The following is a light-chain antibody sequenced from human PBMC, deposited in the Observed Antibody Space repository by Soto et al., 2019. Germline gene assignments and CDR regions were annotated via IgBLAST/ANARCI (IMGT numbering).Light chain of an antibody. CDR2: DAY. Sequence: VLTQSPGTLSVSPGERVTLSCRDSQSVGSNLAWYQQKPGQAPRLLIYDAYNRATGSPVRFSGSGSGTDFTLTISRLEPEDFAVYHCQQRSNWPTITFGQGTRLEIK. CDR3: QQRSNWPTIT. CDR1: QSVGSN. J-gene: IGKJ5*01. V-gene: IGKV3-11*01.